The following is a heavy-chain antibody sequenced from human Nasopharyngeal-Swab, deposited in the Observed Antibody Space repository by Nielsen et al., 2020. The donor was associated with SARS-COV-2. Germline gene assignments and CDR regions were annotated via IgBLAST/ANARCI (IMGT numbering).Heavy chain of an antibody. J-gene: IGHJ6*03. Sequence: SETLSLTCAVYGGSFSGYYWSWIRQPPGKGLEWIGEINHSGSTNYKPSLKSRVTISVDTSKNQFSLKLSSVTAADTAVYYCARGTQIYSSGYSYYYYMDVWGKGTTVTVSS. CDR1: GGSFSGYY. V-gene: IGHV4-34*01. CDR3: ARGTQIYSSGYSYYYYMDV. CDR2: INHSGST. D-gene: IGHD3-22*01.